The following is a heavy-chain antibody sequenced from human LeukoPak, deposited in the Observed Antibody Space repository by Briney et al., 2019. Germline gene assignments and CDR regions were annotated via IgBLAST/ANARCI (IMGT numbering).Heavy chain of an antibody. CDR3: ARDLGTTMITSLGY. Sequence: PGGSLRLSCAASGFTFSSYTMNWVRQAPGKGLEWVSSISSSSTYIYYTDSVEGRFTISRDNAENSLFLEMNSLRAEDTAVYYCARDLGTTMITSLGYWGQGTLVTVSS. CDR1: GFTFSSYT. V-gene: IGHV3-21*01. D-gene: IGHD3-22*01. J-gene: IGHJ4*02. CDR2: ISSSSTYI.